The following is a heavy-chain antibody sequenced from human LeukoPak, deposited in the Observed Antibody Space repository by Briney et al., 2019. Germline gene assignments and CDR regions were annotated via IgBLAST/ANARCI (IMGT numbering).Heavy chain of an antibody. J-gene: IGHJ4*02. Sequence: GGSLRLSCAASGFTFSSYNMNWVRQAPGKGLEWVSSISSGSSYIYYADSVKGRFTISRDNARNSLYLQMNSLRAEDTAVYYCASVAVAGYFDSWGQGTLVTVSS. CDR2: ISSGSSYI. CDR3: ASVAVAGYFDS. CDR1: GFTFSSYN. V-gene: IGHV3-21*01. D-gene: IGHD6-19*01.